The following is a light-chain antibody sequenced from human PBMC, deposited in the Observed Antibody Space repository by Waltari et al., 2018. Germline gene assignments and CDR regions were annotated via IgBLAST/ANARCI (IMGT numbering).Light chain of an antibody. J-gene: IGKJ3*01. V-gene: IGKV3-11*01. CDR3: QQRSNWPKVT. CDR2: DVS. CDR1: QSVSSH. Sequence: EILLTQSPATLSLSPGERATLSCRASQSVSSHLAWYQQKPGRAPRLLIYDVSNRATGIPARFSGSGSGTDFTLTISSIEPEDLAIYYCQQRSNWPKVTFGPGTKVDIK.